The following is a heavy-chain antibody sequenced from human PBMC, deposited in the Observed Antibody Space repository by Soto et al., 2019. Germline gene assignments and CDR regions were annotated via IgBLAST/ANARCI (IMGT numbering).Heavy chain of an antibody. J-gene: IGHJ6*03. D-gene: IGHD3-10*01. Sequence: SETLSLTCTVSGGSISSYYWSWIRQPPGKGLEWIGYIYYSGSTNYNPSLKSRVTISVDTSKNQFSLKLSSVTAADTAVYYCARFSTDYYGSGRYYNVYYYYYYMDVWGKGTTVTVSS. CDR3: ARFSTDYYGSGRYYNVYYYYYYMDV. CDR1: GGSISSYY. V-gene: IGHV4-59*01. CDR2: IYYSGST.